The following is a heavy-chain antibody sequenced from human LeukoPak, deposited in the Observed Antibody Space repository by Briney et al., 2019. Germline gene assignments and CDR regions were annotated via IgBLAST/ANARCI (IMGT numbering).Heavy chain of an antibody. J-gene: IGHJ6*03. V-gene: IGHV4-34*01. CDR2: IKHSGST. Sequence: PSETLSLTCAVYGGSFNGHHWTWIRQAPGKGLEWIGEIKHSGSTNYNPSLKSRVTISVDTSKNHFSLKLSSVTAADTALYYCAGGTTVTTFQAVTYYYYYIDVWGNGTTVAVFS. CDR3: AGGTTVTTFQAVTYYYYYIDV. CDR1: GGSFNGHH. D-gene: IGHD4-17*01.